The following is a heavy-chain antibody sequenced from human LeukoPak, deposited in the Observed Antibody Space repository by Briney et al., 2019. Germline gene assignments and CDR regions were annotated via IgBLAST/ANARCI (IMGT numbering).Heavy chain of an antibody. J-gene: IGHJ5*02. CDR1: GFTVSSNY. Sequence: PGGSLRLSCAASGFTVSSNYMSWVRQAPGKGLEWVSVIYSGGSTYYADSVKGRFTISRDNSKNTLYPQMNSLRAEDTAVYYCARDHGSGDSSGYYANWFDPWGQGTLVTVSS. CDR2: IYSGGST. V-gene: IGHV3-53*01. D-gene: IGHD3-22*01. CDR3: ARDHGSGDSSGYYANWFDP.